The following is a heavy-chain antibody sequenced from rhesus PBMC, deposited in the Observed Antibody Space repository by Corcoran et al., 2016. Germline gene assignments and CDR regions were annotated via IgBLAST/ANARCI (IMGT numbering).Heavy chain of an antibody. CDR1: GFTFSSYG. J-gene: IGHJ4*01. Sequence: EVQLVEYGGGLVQPGGSLRLSCAASGFTFSSYGMSWVSQAPGRGLEWVSYISNGGVSTYYADSVKGRFTISRDNSKNKLSLQMNSLRAEDTAVYYCAKDQVGSGWYYFDYWGQGVLVTVSS. D-gene: IGHD6-31*01. CDR3: AKDQVGSGWYYFDY. V-gene: IGHV3S5*01. CDR2: ISNGGVST.